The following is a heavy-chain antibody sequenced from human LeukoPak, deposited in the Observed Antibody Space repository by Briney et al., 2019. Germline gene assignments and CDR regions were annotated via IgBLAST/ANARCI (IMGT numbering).Heavy chain of an antibody. D-gene: IGHD3-3*01. J-gene: IGHJ6*02. CDR3: AGGYYDFWSGYYTIGMDV. CDR2: IYYSGST. V-gene: IGHV4-39*01. CDR1: GGSISISSYY. Sequence: SETLSLTCTVSGGSISISSYYWGWIRQPPGKGLEWIGSIYYSGSTYYNPSLKSRVTISVDTSKNQFSLKLSSVTAADTAVYYCAGGYYDFWSGYYTIGMDVWGQGTTVTVSS.